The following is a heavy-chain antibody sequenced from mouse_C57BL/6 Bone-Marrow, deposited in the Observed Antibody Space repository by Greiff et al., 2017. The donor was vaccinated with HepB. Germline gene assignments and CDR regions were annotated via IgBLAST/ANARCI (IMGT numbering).Heavy chain of an antibody. V-gene: IGHV3-1*01. CDR1: GYSITSGYD. D-gene: IGHD1-1*02. CDR2: ISYSGST. Sequence: VQLQQSGPGMVKPSQSLSLTCTVTGYSITSGYDWHWIRHFPGNKLEWMGYISYSGSTNYNPSLKSRISITHDTSKNHFFLKLNSVTTEDTATYYCARGVVATPFAYWGQGTLVTVSA. CDR3: ARGVVATPFAY. J-gene: IGHJ3*01.